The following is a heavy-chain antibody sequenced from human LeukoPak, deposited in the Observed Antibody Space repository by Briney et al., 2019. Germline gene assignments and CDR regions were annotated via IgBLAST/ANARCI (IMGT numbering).Heavy chain of an antibody. V-gene: IGHV1-24*01. D-gene: IGHD5-18*01. CDR1: GYTLTELS. Sequence: ASVKVSCKVSGYTLTELSMHWVRQAPGKGLEWMGCFDPEDGETIYAQKFQGRVTMTEDTSTDTAYMELSSLRSEDTAVYYRATGYLSQKDYWGQGTLVTVSS. J-gene: IGHJ4*02. CDR3: ATGYLSQKDY. CDR2: FDPEDGET.